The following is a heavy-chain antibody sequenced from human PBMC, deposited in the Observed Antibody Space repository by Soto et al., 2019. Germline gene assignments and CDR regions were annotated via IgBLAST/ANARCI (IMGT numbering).Heavy chain of an antibody. V-gene: IGHV1-2*02. CDR1: GYPVTAYY. CDR3: ARGGGVGVAGSAAFDM. D-gene: IGHD3-3*01. J-gene: IGHJ3*02. CDR2: INPATGAA. Sequence: QLHLVQSGAVVKKPGASVTVSCSASGYPVTAYYMHWVRQAPGRGLEWMGGINPATGAAKYTQTFQGRVHLTRDPSTSTVFMELSGLTSEDTAVFYCARGGGVGVAGSAAFDMWGQGTLVTVSS.